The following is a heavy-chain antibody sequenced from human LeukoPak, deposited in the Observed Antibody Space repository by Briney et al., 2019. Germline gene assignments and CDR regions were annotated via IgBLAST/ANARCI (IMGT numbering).Heavy chain of an antibody. Sequence: ASVKVSCKASGYTFINNWMHWVRQAPGQGLEWMGIINPSGGSTSYAQKFQGRVTMTRDTSTSTVYMELSSLRSEDTAVYYCARNQYYYDSSGYSADFDYWGQGTLVTVSS. CDR2: INPSGGST. CDR3: ARNQYYYDSSGYSADFDY. CDR1: GYTFINNW. J-gene: IGHJ4*02. V-gene: IGHV1-46*01. D-gene: IGHD3-22*01.